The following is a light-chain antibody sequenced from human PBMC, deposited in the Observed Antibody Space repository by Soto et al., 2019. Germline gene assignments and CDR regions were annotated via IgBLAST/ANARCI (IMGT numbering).Light chain of an antibody. Sequence: QSALTQPPSASGSPGQSVTISCTGTSSDVGGYDYVSWYQQRPVKAPKLLIHEVTKRPSGVPDRFSGSKSGNTASLTVSGLQAEDEADYYCSSYARTTLYGFATGTKVTV. J-gene: IGLJ1*01. CDR1: SSDVGGYDY. V-gene: IGLV2-8*01. CDR3: SSYARTTLYG. CDR2: EVT.